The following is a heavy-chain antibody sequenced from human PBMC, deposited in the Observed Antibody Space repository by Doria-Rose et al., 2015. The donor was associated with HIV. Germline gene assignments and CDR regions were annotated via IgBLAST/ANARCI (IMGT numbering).Heavy chain of an antibody. D-gene: IGHD6-13*01. V-gene: IGHV2-26*01. Sequence: SGPVLVKPTETLTPTCTVSGVSLSSPGMGVSWIRQPPGKALEWLANIFSDDERSYKTSLKSRLTISRGTSKRQVVLTMTDMDPVDTATYYCARIKSSRWYHKYYFDSWGQGTLVIVSA. CDR2: IFSDDER. CDR3: ARIKSSRWYHKYYFDS. J-gene: IGHJ4*02. CDR1: GVSLSSPGMG.